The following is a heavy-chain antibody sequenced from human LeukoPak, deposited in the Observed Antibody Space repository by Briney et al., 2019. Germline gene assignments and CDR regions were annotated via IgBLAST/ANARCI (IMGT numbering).Heavy chain of an antibody. CDR1: GFTFSSYG. D-gene: IGHD6-6*01. Sequence: GGSLRLSCAASGFTFSSYGMHWVRQALGKGLEWVAFIRYDGSNKYYADSVKGRFTISRDNSKNTLYLQMNSLRAEDTAMYYCAKDLPPYSSSSPSLHYWGQGTLVTVSS. CDR3: AKDLPPYSSSSPSLHY. J-gene: IGHJ4*02. CDR2: IRYDGSNK. V-gene: IGHV3-30*02.